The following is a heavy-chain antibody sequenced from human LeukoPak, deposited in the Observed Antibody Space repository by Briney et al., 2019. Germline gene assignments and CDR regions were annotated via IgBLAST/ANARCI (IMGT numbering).Heavy chain of an antibody. J-gene: IGHJ4*02. Sequence: ASVKVSCKASVDTFTVYYMHCVRDAPGQGLEWMGWINPNSGGTNHAQKFQGRVTMTRDTSISTAYMELSRLRSDDTAVYYCARVKGDDNFDYWGQGTLVTVSS. V-gene: IGHV1-2*02. CDR3: ARVKGDDNFDY. D-gene: IGHD2-21*02. CDR2: INPNSGGT. CDR1: VDTFTVYY.